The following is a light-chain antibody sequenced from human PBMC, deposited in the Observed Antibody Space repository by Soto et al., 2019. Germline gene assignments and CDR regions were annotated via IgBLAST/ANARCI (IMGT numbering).Light chain of an antibody. V-gene: IGLV2-14*01. Sequence: QSALTQPASVSGSPGQSITISCTGTSSDVGAYTYVSWYQQHPGKAPKLMIFEVSDRPSGGSNRFSGSKSGNTASLTIAGLQAEDEADYYCSSYTTGNTLVFGGGTKLTVL. CDR3: SSYTTGNTLV. CDR1: SSDVGAYTY. CDR2: EVS. J-gene: IGLJ2*01.